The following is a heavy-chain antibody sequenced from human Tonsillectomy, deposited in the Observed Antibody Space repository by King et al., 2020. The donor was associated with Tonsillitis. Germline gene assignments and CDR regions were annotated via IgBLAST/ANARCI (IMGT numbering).Heavy chain of an antibody. Sequence: VQLVESGRGVVQPGGSLRLSCAASGFTFSSYGMHWVRQAPGKGLEWVAFIRYDGSNKYYADSVKGRFTISRDNSKNTLYLQMNSLRAEDTAVYYCAKDFETTGTTGWFDPWGQGTLVTVSS. CDR2: IRYDGSNK. V-gene: IGHV3-30*02. J-gene: IGHJ5*02. D-gene: IGHD1-1*01. CDR3: AKDFETTGTTGWFDP. CDR1: GFTFSSYG.